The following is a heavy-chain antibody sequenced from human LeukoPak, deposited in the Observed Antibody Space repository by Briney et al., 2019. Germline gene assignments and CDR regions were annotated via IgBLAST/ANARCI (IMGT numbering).Heavy chain of an antibody. J-gene: IGHJ3*02. CDR2: ISYDGSNK. Sequence: QPGGSLRLSCAASGFTFSSYAMHWVRQAPGKGLEWVAVISYDGSNKYYADSVKGRFTISRDNSKNTLYLQMNSLRAEDTAVYYCARSAPILTGYYSEHAFDIWGQGTMVTVSS. CDR3: ARSAPILTGYYSEHAFDI. V-gene: IGHV3-30-3*01. D-gene: IGHD3-9*01. CDR1: GFTFSSYA.